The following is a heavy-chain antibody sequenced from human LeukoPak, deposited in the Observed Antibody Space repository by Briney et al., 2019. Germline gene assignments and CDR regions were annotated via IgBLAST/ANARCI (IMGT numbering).Heavy chain of an antibody. CDR3: ASFHDSSDYYYVYYLARSFGNDPNEYFQH. CDR1: GGSISSSSYY. Sequence: SETLSLTCTVSGGSISSSSYYWGWIRQPPGKGLEWIGSIYYSGSTYYNPSLKSRVTISVDTSKNQFSLKLSSVTAADTAVYYCASFHDSSDYYYVYYLARSFGNDPNEYFQHWGQGTLVTVSS. J-gene: IGHJ1*01. CDR2: IYYSGST. V-gene: IGHV4-39*01. D-gene: IGHD3-22*01.